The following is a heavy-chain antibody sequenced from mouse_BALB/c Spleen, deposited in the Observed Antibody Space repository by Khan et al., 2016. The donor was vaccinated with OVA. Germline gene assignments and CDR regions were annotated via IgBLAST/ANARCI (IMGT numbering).Heavy chain of an antibody. Sequence: EVQLQESGPGLVKPSQSLSLTCTVTGYSITSDYAWNWNRQLPGNKMEWMGNITYSGRTSYTQSLKSRIAITRETSKNQFFLQLNSVATYDTATYYGAGGRAYWGQGTLVTVSA. V-gene: IGHV3-2*02. J-gene: IGHJ3*01. D-gene: IGHD3-3*01. CDR3: AGGRAY. CDR1: GYSITSDYA. CDR2: ITYSGRT.